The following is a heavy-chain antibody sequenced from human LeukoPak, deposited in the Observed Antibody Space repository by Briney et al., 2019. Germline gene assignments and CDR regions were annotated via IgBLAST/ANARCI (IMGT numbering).Heavy chain of an antibody. J-gene: IGHJ4*02. V-gene: IGHV3-15*01. Sequence: KPGGSLRLSCTPAAFSFSNAWMTWARQAPGKGLEWVGCIISRTSGGATDYAAPVRGRFTISRDDSQNKLYLQMNSLKIEDVAVYYCTTNRYSYDVTGYSYFDYWGQGTPVTVSS. CDR2: IISRTSGGAT. D-gene: IGHD3-22*01. CDR1: AFSFSNAW. CDR3: TTNRYSYDVTGYSYFDY.